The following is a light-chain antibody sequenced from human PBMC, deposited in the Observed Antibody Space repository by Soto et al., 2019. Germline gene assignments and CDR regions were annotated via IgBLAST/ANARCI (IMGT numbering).Light chain of an antibody. V-gene: IGKV1-27*01. J-gene: IGKJ3*01. CDR1: QGINNF. Sequence: DIQMTQSPSSMSASAGDRVTITCRASQGINNFLAWYQQKQGEVPKLLIYAASTLQSGVPSRFSGSGSGTDVTLTIRSLQPEDVGTYYCLKFNSAPVTCGPGTKVAI. CDR3: LKFNSAPVT. CDR2: AAS.